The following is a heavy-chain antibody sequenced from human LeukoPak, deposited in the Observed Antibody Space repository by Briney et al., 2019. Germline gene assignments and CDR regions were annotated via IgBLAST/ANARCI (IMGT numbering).Heavy chain of an antibody. V-gene: IGHV1-46*01. CDR1: GYTFTTYY. CDR2: INPSGGST. Sequence: ASVKVSCKASGYTFTTYYIHWVRQAPGQGFEWMGLINPSGGSTSYVQKFQGRLTMTRDTSTSTVYMELSSLRSEDTAVYYCAREKDSSGYFYFVYWGQGTLVTVSS. CDR3: AREKDSSGYFYFVY. J-gene: IGHJ4*02. D-gene: IGHD3-22*01.